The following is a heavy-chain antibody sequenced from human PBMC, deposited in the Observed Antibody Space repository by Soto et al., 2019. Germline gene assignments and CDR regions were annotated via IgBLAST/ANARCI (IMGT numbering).Heavy chain of an antibody. D-gene: IGHD5-18*01. V-gene: IGHV3-30*18. CDR1: GFTFSTYG. J-gene: IGHJ4*02. CDR3: AKARTAMVPDY. CDR2: ISYDGSNK. Sequence: QVQLVESGGGVVQPGRSLRLSCAASGFTFSTYGMHWVRQAPGKGLEWVAVISYDGSNKYYADSVRGRFTISRDNSKNTLYLQMNSLRAEDTAVYYCAKARTAMVPDYWGQGTLVTVSS.